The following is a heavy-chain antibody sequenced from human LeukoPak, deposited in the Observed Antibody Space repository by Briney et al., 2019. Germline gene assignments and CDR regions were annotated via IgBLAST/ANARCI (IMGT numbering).Heavy chain of an antibody. CDR3: AQWSRYFDY. V-gene: IGHV3-23*01. CDR1: GFTFNNYA. Sequence: GGSLTLSCVASGFTFNNYAMTWVRQAPGKGLEWVSAISGSGYSTYYADSVEGRFTISRDNSKNTLYLQMNSLRAEDTALYFCAQWSRYFDYWGQGTLVTVSS. D-gene: IGHD1-26*01. CDR2: ISGSGYST. J-gene: IGHJ4*02.